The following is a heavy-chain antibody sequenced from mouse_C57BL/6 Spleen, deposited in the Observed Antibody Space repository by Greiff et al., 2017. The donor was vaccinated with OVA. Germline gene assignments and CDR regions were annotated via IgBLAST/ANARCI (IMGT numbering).Heavy chain of an antibody. Sequence: VQLQESGPGLVAPSQSLSITCTVSGFSLTSYGVHWVRQPPGKGLEWLVVIWSDGSPTYNSALKSRLSISKDNSKSQVFLKMNSLQTDDTAMYDGARSDGDSGISHYYAMDYWGQGTSVTVSS. J-gene: IGHJ4*01. CDR3: ARSDGDSGISHYYAMDY. V-gene: IGHV2-6*03. CDR1: GFSLTSYG. CDR2: IWSDGSP. D-gene: IGHD2-13*01.